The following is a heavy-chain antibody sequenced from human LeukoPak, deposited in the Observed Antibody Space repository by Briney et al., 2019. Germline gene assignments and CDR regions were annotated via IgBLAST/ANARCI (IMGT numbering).Heavy chain of an antibody. V-gene: IGHV4-38-2*02. CDR2: IFHSGST. J-gene: IGHJ3*02. CDR3: ATRYYYDSSGYLRGAFDI. CDR1: GYSISSGYY. D-gene: IGHD3-22*01. Sequence: SETLSLTCTVSGYSISSGYYWGWIRQPPGKGLEWIGNIFHSGSTYYNPSLKSRVTISVDTSKNQFSLKLSSVTAADMAVYYCATRYYYDSSGYLRGAFDIWGQGTMVTVSS.